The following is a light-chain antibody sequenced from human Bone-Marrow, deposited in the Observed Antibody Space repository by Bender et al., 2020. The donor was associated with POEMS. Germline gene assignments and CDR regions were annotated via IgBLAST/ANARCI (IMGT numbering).Light chain of an antibody. Sequence: SYVLTQPPSVSVAPGQTASISCGGGRFESRSVHWYQQKPGQAPVLVVHDDSDRPSGIPERFSGSSSGTMATLTISGAQVEDEADYYCYSVDSSGNHRVFGIGTKVTVL. CDR1: RFESRS. CDR2: DDS. CDR3: YSVDSSGNHRV. V-gene: IGLV3-10*01. J-gene: IGLJ1*01.